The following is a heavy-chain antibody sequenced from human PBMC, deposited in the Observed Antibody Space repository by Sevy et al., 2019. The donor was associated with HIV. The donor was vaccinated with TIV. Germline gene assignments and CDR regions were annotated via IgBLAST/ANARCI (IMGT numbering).Heavy chain of an antibody. CDR2: LIGGGSRT. J-gene: IGHJ6*02. CDR3: AKRRVQSGLSGGGANYGMDV. D-gene: IGHD2-8*02. Sequence: GGSLRLSCAASRFTFSSYWMSWVRQAPGKGLEWVSTLIGGGSRTYYADSVTGRFIISRDNSRNTLYLQMNSLRAEDTTIYYCAKRRVQSGLSGGGANYGMDVCGRGTTVTVSS. V-gene: IGHV3-23*01. CDR1: RFTFSSYW.